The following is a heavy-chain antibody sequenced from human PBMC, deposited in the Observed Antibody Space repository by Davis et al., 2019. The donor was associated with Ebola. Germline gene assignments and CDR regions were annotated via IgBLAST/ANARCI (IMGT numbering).Heavy chain of an antibody. D-gene: IGHD2-15*01. V-gene: IGHV1-8*01. Sequence: AASVKVSCKASGYTFTSYDINWVRQATGQGLEWMGWMNPNSGNTGYAQKFQGRVTMTRNTSISTAYMELSSLRSEDTAVYYCARDSYCSGGSCPGAFDIWGQGTMVTVSS. CDR1: GYTFTSYD. J-gene: IGHJ3*02. CDR2: MNPNSGNT. CDR3: ARDSYCSGGSCPGAFDI.